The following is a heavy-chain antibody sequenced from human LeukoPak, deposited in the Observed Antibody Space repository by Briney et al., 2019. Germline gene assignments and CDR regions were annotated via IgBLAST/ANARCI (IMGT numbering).Heavy chain of an antibody. J-gene: IGHJ4*02. CDR2: ISNNGGTT. CDR1: GFTFSSYT. D-gene: IGHD1-26*01. V-gene: IGHV3-64*01. Sequence: GSLRLSCAASGFTFSSYTMHWVRQAPGKGLEYVLAISNNGGTTYYANSVKGRFTISRDNSKNTLYLQMGSLRVEDMAVYYCARVASSGTYGDYWGQGTLVTVSS. CDR3: ARVASSGTYGDY.